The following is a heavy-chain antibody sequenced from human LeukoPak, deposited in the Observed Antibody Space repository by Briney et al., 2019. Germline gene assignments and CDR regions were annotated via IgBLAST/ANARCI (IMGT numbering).Heavy chain of an antibody. Sequence: PGRSLRLSCAASGFTFSSYAMHWVRQAPGKGLEWVAVISYDGSNKYYADSVKGRFTISRDNSKNTLYLQMNSLRADDTAVYYCARESWGWDYWGQGTLVTVSS. CDR1: GFTFSSYA. V-gene: IGHV3-30-3*01. J-gene: IGHJ4*02. CDR2: ISYDGSNK. D-gene: IGHD3-16*01. CDR3: ARESWGWDY.